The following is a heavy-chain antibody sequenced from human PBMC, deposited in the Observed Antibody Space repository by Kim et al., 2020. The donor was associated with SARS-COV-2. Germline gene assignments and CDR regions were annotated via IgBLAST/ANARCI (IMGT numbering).Heavy chain of an antibody. J-gene: IGHJ4*02. Sequence: GGSLRLSCAASGFTFSNYWMSWVRQAPGKGLEWVSSIKRDGSAKYYADSVRGRLTISRDNAKNLLFLQMNSLRGEDTAVYYCTSWGAGNDWGAGAQVTVSS. CDR1: GFTFSNYW. CDR2: IKRDGSAK. V-gene: IGHV3-7*01. D-gene: IGHD6-13*01. CDR3: TSWGAGND.